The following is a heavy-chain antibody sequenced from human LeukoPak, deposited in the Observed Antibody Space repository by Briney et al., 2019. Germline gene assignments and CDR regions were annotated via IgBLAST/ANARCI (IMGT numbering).Heavy chain of an antibody. CDR2: IKQDGSEK. J-gene: IGHJ4*02. D-gene: IGHD1-26*01. Sequence: GGSLRLSCAASGFTFSTYWMSWVRQAPGKGLEWVANIKQDGSEKYYVDSVKGRFAISRENDKNSLYLQMNSLRAEDTAVYYCARSRTGLVPIDYWGQGTLVTVSS. CDR1: GFTFSTYW. CDR3: ARSRTGLVPIDY. V-gene: IGHV3-7*01.